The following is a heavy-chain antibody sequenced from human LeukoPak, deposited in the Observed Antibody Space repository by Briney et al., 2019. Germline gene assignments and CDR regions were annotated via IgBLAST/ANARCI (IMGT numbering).Heavy chain of an antibody. CDR3: ARWQLISGFDY. J-gene: IGHJ4*02. CDR2: IYYSGST. V-gene: IGHV4-59*08. D-gene: IGHD6-6*01. Sequence: SETLSLTCTVSGGSISSYYWSWIRQPPGKGLEWIGYIYYSGSTNYNPSLKSRVTISVDTSKNQFSLKLSSVTAADTAVYYCARWQLISGFDYWGQGTLVTVSS. CDR1: GGSISSYY.